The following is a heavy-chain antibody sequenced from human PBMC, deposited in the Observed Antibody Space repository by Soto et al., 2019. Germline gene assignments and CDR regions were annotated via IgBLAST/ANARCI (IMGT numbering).Heavy chain of an antibody. Sequence: EVQLLESGGGLVQPGESLRLSCAASGFTFSSYALTWVRKAPGKGLEWVSAISNNGGSTYYADSVKGRFTVSRDNSKNTLYLQMNSLRAEDTAVYYCAKGYIAGPTGRFDTWGQGTLVTVSS. CDR2: ISNNGGST. D-gene: IGHD6-13*01. J-gene: IGHJ5*02. V-gene: IGHV3-23*01. CDR1: GFTFSSYA. CDR3: AKGYIAGPTGRFDT.